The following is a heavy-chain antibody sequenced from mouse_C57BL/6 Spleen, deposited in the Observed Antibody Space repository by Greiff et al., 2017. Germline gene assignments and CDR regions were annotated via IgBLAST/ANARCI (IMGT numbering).Heavy chain of an antibody. Sequence: QVQLQQPGAELVKPGAPVKLSCKASGYTFTSYWMQWVKQRPGQGLEWIGEIDPSDSYTNYNQQFKGKATLTVDTSSSTAYMQLSSLTSEDSAVYYCARITTGAMDYWGQGTSVTVSS. D-gene: IGHD1-1*01. CDR3: ARITTGAMDY. J-gene: IGHJ4*01. CDR2: IDPSDSYT. CDR1: GYTFTSYW. V-gene: IGHV1-50*01.